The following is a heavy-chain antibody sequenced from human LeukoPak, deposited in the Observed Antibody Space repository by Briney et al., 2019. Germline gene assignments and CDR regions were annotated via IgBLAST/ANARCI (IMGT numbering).Heavy chain of an antibody. J-gene: IGHJ6*03. CDR1: GGSFSGYY. CDR3: ARGTYYYDSSRYYAVRYYYYMDV. D-gene: IGHD3-22*01. CDR2: INHSGST. V-gene: IGHV4-34*01. Sequence: PSETLSLTCAVYGGSFSGYYWSWLRQPPGKGLEWIGEINHSGSTNYNPSLKSRVTISVDTSKNQFSLKLSFVTAADTAVYYCARGTYYYDSSRYYAVRYYYYMDVWGKGTTVTVSS.